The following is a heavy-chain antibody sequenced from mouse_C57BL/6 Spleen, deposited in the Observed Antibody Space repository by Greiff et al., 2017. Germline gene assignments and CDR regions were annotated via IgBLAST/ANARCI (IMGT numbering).Heavy chain of an antibody. CDR2: IDPSDSYT. CDR1: GYTFTSYW. Sequence: VQLQQPGAELVMPGASVKLSGKASGYTFTSYWMHWVKQRPGQGLEWIGEIDPSDSYTNYNQKFKGKSTLTVDKSSSTVYMQLSSLTSEDSAVYYCARGYGNYPSWFAYWGQGTLVTVSA. CDR3: ARGYGNYPSWFAY. D-gene: IGHD2-10*02. J-gene: IGHJ3*01. V-gene: IGHV1-69*01.